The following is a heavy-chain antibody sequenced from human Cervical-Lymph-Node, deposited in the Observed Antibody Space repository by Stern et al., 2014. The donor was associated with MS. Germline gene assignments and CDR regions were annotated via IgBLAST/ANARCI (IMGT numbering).Heavy chain of an antibody. CDR3: TRGQIGSNDLLISYDI. J-gene: IGHJ3*02. D-gene: IGHD1-26*01. CDR2: INPIGGHT. CDR1: GYTFTTYY. Sequence: QDQLVQSGAEVKKPGASGKVSCKASGYTFTTYYMHWVRQAPGQGLEGMGIINPIGGHTNYAQKFQGRVTFTSDTSASTVYMELSSLRSEDTALYYCTRGQIGSNDLLISYDIWGQGTMVTVSS. V-gene: IGHV1-46*01.